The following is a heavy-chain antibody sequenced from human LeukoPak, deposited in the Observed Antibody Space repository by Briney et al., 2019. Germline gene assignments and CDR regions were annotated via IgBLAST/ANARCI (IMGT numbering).Heavy chain of an antibody. J-gene: IGHJ4*02. CDR1: GGSISTYY. Sequence: SETLSLTCTVSGGSISTYYWSWIRQPAGKGLEWIGRIYTSGSTNYNPSLKTRVIISVDTSKNQFSLRLTSVTAADSATYYCARETSLVGYAGGLGFNYWGRGTLVTVSS. CDR2: IYTSGST. CDR3: ARETSLVGYAGGLGFNY. V-gene: IGHV4-4*07. D-gene: IGHD2-2*01.